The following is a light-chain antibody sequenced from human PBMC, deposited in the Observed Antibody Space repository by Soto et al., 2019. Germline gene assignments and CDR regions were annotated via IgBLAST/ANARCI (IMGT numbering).Light chain of an antibody. CDR3: QQRSNWPPIT. V-gene: IGKV3-11*01. J-gene: IGKJ5*01. CDR1: QSVSSSF. Sequence: PGERATLSCRASQSVSSSFLTWYQQKPGQAPRLLIYGASNRATGIPAGFSGSGSGTDFTLTISSLEPEDFAVYYCQQRSNWPPITFGQGTRLEIK. CDR2: GAS.